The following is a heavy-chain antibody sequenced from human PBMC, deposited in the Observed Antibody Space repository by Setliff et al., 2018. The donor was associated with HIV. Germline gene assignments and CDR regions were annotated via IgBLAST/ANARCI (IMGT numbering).Heavy chain of an antibody. CDR3: ARGGERLEWLYGTITYGMDV. CDR1: GYNFIKFA. CDR2: INAGNGNT. D-gene: IGHD3-3*01. V-gene: IGHV1-3*01. Sequence: GASVKVSCKASGYNFIKFAIHWVRQAPGQRLEWMGWINAGNGNTRYSQKFQGRVTVTRDTSASTAKMELSRLRSGDTAVYYCARGGERLEWLYGTITYGMDVWGQGTTVTVSS. J-gene: IGHJ6*02.